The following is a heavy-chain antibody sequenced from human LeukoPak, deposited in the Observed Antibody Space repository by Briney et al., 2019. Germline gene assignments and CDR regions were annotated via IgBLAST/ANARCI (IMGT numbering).Heavy chain of an antibody. D-gene: IGHD1-26*01. Sequence: GGSLRLSCAASGFNFSSYSMNWVRQAPGKGLEWVSYISRSSSTIYYAGSVKGRFTISRDNAKNSLYVQMNNLTAEDTAVYYCARRPGRSAVGDTTSDYWGQGTLVTVSS. CDR2: ISRSSSTI. CDR3: ARRPGRSAVGDTTSDY. J-gene: IGHJ4*02. CDR1: GFNFSSYS. V-gene: IGHV3-48*04.